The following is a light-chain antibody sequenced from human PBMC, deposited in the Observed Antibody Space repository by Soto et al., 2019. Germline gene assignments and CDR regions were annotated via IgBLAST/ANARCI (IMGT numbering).Light chain of an antibody. Sequence: EIVMTQSPATLSVSPGERATLSCRASQSVSSSYLAWYQQKPGQAPRLLIYGASSRATGIPDRFSGSGSGTDFTLTISRLEPEDFAVYFCQQYGVSPQSFGPGTKVDIK. CDR1: QSVSSSY. CDR3: QQYGVSPQS. J-gene: IGKJ3*01. V-gene: IGKV3-20*01. CDR2: GAS.